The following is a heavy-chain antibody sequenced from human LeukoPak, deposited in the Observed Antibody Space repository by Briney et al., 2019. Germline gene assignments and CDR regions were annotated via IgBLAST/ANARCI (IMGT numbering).Heavy chain of an antibody. CDR1: GGSISSYY. CDR2: IYYSGST. D-gene: IGHD2-2*01. Sequence: SETLSLTCTVSGGSISSYYWSWIRQPPGKGLEWIGYIYYSGSTNYNPSLKSRVTISVGTSKNQFSLKLSSVTAADTAVYYCARVTDGYCSSTSCLDWFDPWGQGTLVTVSS. CDR3: ARVTDGYCSSTSCLDWFDP. J-gene: IGHJ5*02. V-gene: IGHV4-59*01.